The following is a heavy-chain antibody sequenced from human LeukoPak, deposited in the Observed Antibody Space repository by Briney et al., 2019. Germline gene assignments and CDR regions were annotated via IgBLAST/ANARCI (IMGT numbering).Heavy chain of an antibody. J-gene: IGHJ6*02. CDR2: ISGSGGST. D-gene: IGHD4-17*01. CDR1: GFTFSNYA. CDR3: ARLDTVTPGVYGMDV. Sequence: GGSLRLSCAASGFTFSNYAMSWVRQTPGKGLEWVSAISGSGGSTYYADSVKGRFTISRDNSKNTLYLQMNSLRAEDTAVYYCARLDTVTPGVYGMDVWGQGTTVTVSS. V-gene: IGHV3-23*01.